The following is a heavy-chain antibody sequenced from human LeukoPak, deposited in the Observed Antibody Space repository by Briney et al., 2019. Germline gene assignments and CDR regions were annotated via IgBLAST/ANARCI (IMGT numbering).Heavy chain of an antibody. D-gene: IGHD4-17*01. Sequence: ASVKVSCKTSGYTFTGYYMHRVRQAPGQGLEWMGRINPSSGGTNYAQKFQGRVTMTRDTSTSTAYMELSRLTSDDTAVYYCARGRTTVTNDFQHWGQGTLVTVSS. CDR2: INPSSGGT. J-gene: IGHJ1*01. CDR1: GYTFTGYY. CDR3: ARGRTTVTNDFQH. V-gene: IGHV1-2*06.